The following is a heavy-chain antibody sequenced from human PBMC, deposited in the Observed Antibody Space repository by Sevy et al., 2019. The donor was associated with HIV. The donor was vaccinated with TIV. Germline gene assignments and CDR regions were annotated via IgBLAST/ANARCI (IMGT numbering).Heavy chain of an antibody. V-gene: IGHV3-23*01. CDR1: GFTFSSYA. Sequence: GESLKISCAASGFTFSSYAMSWVRQAPGKGLEWVSAISGSGGSTYYADSVKGRFTISRDNSKNTLYLQMNSLRAEDTAVYYCVKDIRIYGAYYYYYGMDVWGQGTTVTVSS. J-gene: IGHJ6*02. CDR3: VKDIRIYGAYYYYYGMDV. CDR2: ISGSGGST. D-gene: IGHD5-12*01.